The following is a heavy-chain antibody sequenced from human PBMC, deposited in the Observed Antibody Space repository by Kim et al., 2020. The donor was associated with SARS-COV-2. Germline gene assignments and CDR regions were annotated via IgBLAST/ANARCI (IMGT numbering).Heavy chain of an antibody. J-gene: IGHJ4*02. CDR3: ATGNPYPPISAFPRACDY. CDR2: FDPEDGET. V-gene: IGHV1-24*01. CDR1: GYTLTELS. Sequence: ASVKVSCKVSGYTLTELSMHWVRQAPGKGLEWMGGFDPEDGETIYAQKFQGRVTMTEDTSTDTAYMELSSLRSEDTAVYYCATGNPYPPISAFPRACDYWGQGTLVTVSS.